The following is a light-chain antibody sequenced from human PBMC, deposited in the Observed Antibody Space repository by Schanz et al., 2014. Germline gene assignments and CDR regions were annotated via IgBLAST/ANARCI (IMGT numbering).Light chain of an antibody. Sequence: EIVMTQSPATLSVFPGDRATLSCRASQSVSNNLAWYQQKPGQAPRLLIYDASNRATGIPARFSGSGSGTDFTLTISSLEPEDFAVYYCQQYASSVSYTFGQGTKLEIK. CDR2: DAS. CDR1: QSVSNN. J-gene: IGKJ2*01. V-gene: IGKV3D-15*01. CDR3: QQYASSVSYT.